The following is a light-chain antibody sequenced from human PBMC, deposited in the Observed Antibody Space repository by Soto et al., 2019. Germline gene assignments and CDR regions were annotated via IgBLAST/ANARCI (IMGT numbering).Light chain of an antibody. J-gene: IGKJ1*01. CDR3: MQATQFPWT. Sequence: DIVMTQTPLPSPVTLGQPASISCRSSHSLVHSDGNTYLTWLQQRPGQPPRLLLYKISKRFSGVPDRFSGSGAGTAFTLKISRVEPEDVGVYYCMQATQFPWTFGQGTKVDIK. CDR1: HSLVHSDGNTY. V-gene: IGKV2-24*01. CDR2: KIS.